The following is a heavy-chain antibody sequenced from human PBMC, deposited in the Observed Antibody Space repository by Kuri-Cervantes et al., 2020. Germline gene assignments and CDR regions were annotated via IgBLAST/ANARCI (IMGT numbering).Heavy chain of an antibody. CDR3: ARGLPTSY. V-gene: IGHV4-59*12. CDR1: GGSISSYY. CDR2: IYYSGRT. Sequence: ESLKISCTVSGGSISSYYWGWIRQPPGKGLEWIGYIYYSGRTNYNPSLKSRVTISIDTSKNQFSLRLTSVTAADTAVYYCARGLPTSYWGQGTLVTVSS. J-gene: IGHJ1*01.